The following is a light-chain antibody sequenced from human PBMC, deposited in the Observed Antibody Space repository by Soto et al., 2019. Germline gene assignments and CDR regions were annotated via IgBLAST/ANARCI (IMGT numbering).Light chain of an antibody. CDR1: QGISTF. CDR2: GAS. Sequence: DIQLTQSPSFLSASVGDRVTIACRASQGISTFLAWYQQIPGKAPNLLIYGASTLHSGVPSRFSATGFEKEYNLTNSRLQPEDFGTYYCQQLNTYAFGGRNKVQLK. V-gene: IGKV1-9*01. J-gene: IGKJ4*01. CDR3: QQLNTYA.